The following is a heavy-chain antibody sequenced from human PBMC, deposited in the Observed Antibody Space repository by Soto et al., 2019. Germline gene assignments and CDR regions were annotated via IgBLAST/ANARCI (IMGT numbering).Heavy chain of an antibody. CDR1: GCHFISYV. J-gene: IGHJ4*02. CDR3: AKDSNKYSSSLRGRYFDY. V-gene: IGHV3-23*01. CDR2: ISGGGSNT. D-gene: IGHD4-4*01. Sequence: GGPQRHSYAASGCHFISYVVSWVRQAPGKGLEWVSGISGGGSNTFYADYVKGRFTISRDNSKNTLLLQMNSLGAEDTAVYYCAKDSNKYSSSLRGRYFDYWGQGIGVTV.